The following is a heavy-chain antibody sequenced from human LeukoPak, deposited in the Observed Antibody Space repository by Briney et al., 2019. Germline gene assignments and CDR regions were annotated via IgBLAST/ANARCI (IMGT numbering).Heavy chain of an antibody. J-gene: IGHJ4*02. Sequence: PGGSLRLSCAASGFTFSSYAMSWVRQAPGKGLEWVANIKQDGSEKYYVDSVKGRFTISRDNAKNSLYLQMNSLRAEDTAVYYCARDRTLAAALSDYWGQGTLVTVSS. CDR1: GFTFSSYA. V-gene: IGHV3-7*01. CDR2: IKQDGSEK. CDR3: ARDRTLAAALSDY. D-gene: IGHD6-13*01.